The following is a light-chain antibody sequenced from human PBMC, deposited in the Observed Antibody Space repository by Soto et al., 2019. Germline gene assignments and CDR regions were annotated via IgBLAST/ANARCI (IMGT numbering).Light chain of an antibody. CDR2: EVT. V-gene: IGLV2-8*01. CDR3: SSYAGSKTL. J-gene: IGLJ3*02. Sequence: QSALTQPPSASGSPGQSVTISCTGTSSDVGNYNYVSWYQPHPGKAPKLMIYEVTKRPSGVPDRFSGSKSGNTASLTVSGLQAEDEADYYCSSYAGSKTLFGGGTKLTVL. CDR1: SSDVGNYNY.